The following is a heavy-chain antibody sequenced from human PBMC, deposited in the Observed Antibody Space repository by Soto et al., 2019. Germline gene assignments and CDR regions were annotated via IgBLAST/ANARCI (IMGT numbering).Heavy chain of an antibody. Sequence: GSLSLACAASSFTFSTYSMNLVRHAPGNGLEWVASIDSSSVYIYYADSVKGRFTISRDNAKNSLYLQMNSLRAEDTAVYYCGRITDYCSSPTSYHPFEYWGQGTLVIVS. D-gene: IGHD2-2*01. CDR3: GRITDYCSSPTSYHPFEY. V-gene: IGHV3-21*01. J-gene: IGHJ4*02. CDR2: IDSSSVYI. CDR1: SFTFSTYS.